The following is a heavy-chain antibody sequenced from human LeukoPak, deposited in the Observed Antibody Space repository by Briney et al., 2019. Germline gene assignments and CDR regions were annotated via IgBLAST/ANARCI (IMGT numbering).Heavy chain of an antibody. CDR1: GGSFSGYY. CDR3: ASGGWYGDYGPDFYYYYMDV. CDR2: INHSGST. V-gene: IGHV4-34*01. D-gene: IGHD4-17*01. Sequence: SETLSLTCAVYGGSFSGYYWSWIRQPPGKGPEWIGEINHSGSTNYNPSLKSRVTISVDTSKNQFSLKLSSVTAADTAVYYCASGGWYGDYGPDFYYYYMDVWGKGTTVTVSS. J-gene: IGHJ6*03.